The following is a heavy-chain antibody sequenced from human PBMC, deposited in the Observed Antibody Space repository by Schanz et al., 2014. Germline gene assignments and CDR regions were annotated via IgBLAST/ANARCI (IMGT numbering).Heavy chain of an antibody. Sequence: EVQVVESGGGLVRPGGSLRLSCSGFTVSAYSANWVRQAPGKGLEWVSSISSSGGHIYYADSVKGRFTITRDIAKNSLSLQMTTLRAEDTAVYSCARGYSNIWSPMAYWGPGTLVAVSS. J-gene: IGHJ4*02. D-gene: IGHD6-13*01. CDR3: ARGYSNIWSPMAY. CDR1: GFTVSAYS. CDR2: ISSSGGHI. V-gene: IGHV3-21*02.